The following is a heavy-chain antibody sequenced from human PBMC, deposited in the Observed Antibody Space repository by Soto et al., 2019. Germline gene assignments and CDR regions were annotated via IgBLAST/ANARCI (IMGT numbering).Heavy chain of an antibody. D-gene: IGHD2-15*01. CDR2: ISPNPGRT. J-gene: IGHJ3*01. CDR3: ARSRVGYCSGGTCYLNAFDV. Sequence: ASVKVSCKASGYSFTTYYIHWVRQAPGQGLEWMGVISPNPGRTSYAQRFQDRVTMTRDTSTSTVYMELSSPRSEDTAIYYCARSRVGYCSGGTCYLNAFDVWGQGTMVTVSS. V-gene: IGHV1-46*01. CDR1: GYSFTTYY.